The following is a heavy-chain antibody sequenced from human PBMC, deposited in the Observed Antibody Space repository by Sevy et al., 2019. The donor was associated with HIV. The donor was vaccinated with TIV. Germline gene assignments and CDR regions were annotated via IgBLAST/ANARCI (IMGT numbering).Heavy chain of an antibody. CDR1: GYTFTSYD. CDR2: MNPNSGNT. D-gene: IGHD3-22*01. J-gene: IGHJ4*02. CDR3: ARDTYYYDSSGYYIFDS. Sequence: ASVKVSCKASGYTFTSYDINWVRQATGQGLEWMGWMNPNSGNTGYAQKFQGRVTMTRNTSISTAYMEQSSLRSEDTAVYYCARDTYYYDSSGYYIFDSWGQGTLVTVSS. V-gene: IGHV1-8*01.